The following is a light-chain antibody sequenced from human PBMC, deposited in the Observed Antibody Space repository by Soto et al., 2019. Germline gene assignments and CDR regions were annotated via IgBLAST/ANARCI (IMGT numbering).Light chain of an antibody. Sequence: QSALPKPASVNGSPGQSITISCTGTSSDVGGYNYVSWYQHHPGKAPKLMIYDVSNRPSGVSNRFSGSKSGNTASLTISGLQPEDEADYYCSSYTTSNTRQIVFGTGTKVTVL. CDR2: DVS. CDR3: SSYTTSNTRQIV. CDR1: SSDVGGYNY. V-gene: IGLV2-14*03. J-gene: IGLJ1*01.